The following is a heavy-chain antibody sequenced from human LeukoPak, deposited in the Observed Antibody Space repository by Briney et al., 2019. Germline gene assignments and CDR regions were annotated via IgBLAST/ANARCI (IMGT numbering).Heavy chain of an antibody. CDR3: AREVAAVCYSDY. Sequence: SETLSLTCTVSGGSISSGDYYWSWIRQPPGKGLEWIGYIYYSGSTYYNPSLKSRVTISVDTSKNQFSLELSSVPAADPALYFRAREVAAVCYSDYWGQGTLVTVSS. J-gene: IGHJ4*02. D-gene: IGHD6-13*01. V-gene: IGHV4-30-4*08. CDR2: IYYSGST. CDR1: GGSISSGDYY.